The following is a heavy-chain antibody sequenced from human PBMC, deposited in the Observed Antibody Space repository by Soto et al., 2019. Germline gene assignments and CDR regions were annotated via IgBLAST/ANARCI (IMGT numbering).Heavy chain of an antibody. CDR2: IYYSGST. Sequence: SETLSLTCPVSGGSISSYYWSWIRQPPGKGLEWIGYIYYSGSTNYNPSLKSRVTISVDTSKNQFSLKLSSVTAADTAVYYCAKDYYDFWSGSQPYAFDIWGQGTMVTVSS. V-gene: IGHV4-59*01. D-gene: IGHD3-3*01. J-gene: IGHJ3*02. CDR1: GGSISSYY. CDR3: AKDYYDFWSGSQPYAFDI.